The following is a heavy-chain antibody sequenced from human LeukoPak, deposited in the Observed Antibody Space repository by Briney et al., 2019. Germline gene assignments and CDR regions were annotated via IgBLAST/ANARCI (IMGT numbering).Heavy chain of an antibody. CDR2: INPSGGST. J-gene: IGHJ4*02. CDR1: GYTFTSYY. V-gene: IGHV1-46*01. D-gene: IGHD1-26*01. Sequence: GASVKVSCKASGYTFTSYYMHWVRQAPGQGLEWMGIINPSGGSTSYAQKFQGRVTMTRDMSTSTVYMEVSSLRSEDTAVYYCARSPTGSGSYYGLDYWGQGTLVTVSS. CDR3: ARSPTGSGSYYGLDY.